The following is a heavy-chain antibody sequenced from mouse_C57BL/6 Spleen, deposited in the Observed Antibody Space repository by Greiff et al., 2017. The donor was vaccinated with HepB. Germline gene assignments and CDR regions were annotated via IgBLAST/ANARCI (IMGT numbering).Heavy chain of an antibody. J-gene: IGHJ3*01. V-gene: IGHV1-55*01. Sequence: QVQLQQPGAELVKPGASVKMSCKASGYTFTSYWITWVKQRPGQGLEWIGDIYPGSGSTNYNEKFKSKATLTVDTSSSTAYMQLSSRTSEDSAVYYCARREYGYESFAYGGQGTLVTVSA. CDR1: GYTFTSYW. CDR2: IYPGSGST. CDR3: ARREYGYESFAY. D-gene: IGHD2-2*01.